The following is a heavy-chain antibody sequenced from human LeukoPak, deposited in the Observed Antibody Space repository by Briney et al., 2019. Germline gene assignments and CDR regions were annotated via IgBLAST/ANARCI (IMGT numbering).Heavy chain of an antibody. CDR2: IYHIGNT. Sequence: SETLSLTCAVSGGSISSNNWWSWVRQPPGKGLERIGEIYHIGNTNYNPSLKSRVTISVDKSNNQFSLKLNSVTAADTAVYYCASHGAFYLAYWGQGTLVTVSS. CDR1: GGSISSNNW. J-gene: IGHJ4*02. V-gene: IGHV4-4*02. D-gene: IGHD2/OR15-2a*01. CDR3: ASHGAFYLAY.